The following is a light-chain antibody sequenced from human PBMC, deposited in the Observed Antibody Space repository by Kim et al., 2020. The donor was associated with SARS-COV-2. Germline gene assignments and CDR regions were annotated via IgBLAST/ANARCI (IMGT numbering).Light chain of an antibody. V-gene: IGLV2-14*03. CDR2: DVS. Sequence: QSITISCTATSSDVGGYNYVSWYQQHPGNAPKLIIYDVSNRPSGVSNRFSGSKSGNTASLTISGLQAEDEADYYCSSYTSSSTPVVFGGGTQLTVL. CDR1: SSDVGGYNY. J-gene: IGLJ2*01. CDR3: SSYTSSSTPVV.